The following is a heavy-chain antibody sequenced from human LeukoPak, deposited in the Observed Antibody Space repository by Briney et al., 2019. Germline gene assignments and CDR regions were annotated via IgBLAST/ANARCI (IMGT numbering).Heavy chain of an antibody. Sequence: SQTLSLTCAVSGGSISSGGYSWSWIRQPPGKGLEWIGYIYHSGSTYYNPSLKSRVTISVDRSKNQFSLKLSSVTAADTAVYYCARSDSPNWFDPWGQGTLVTVSS. CDR3: ARSDSPNWFDP. J-gene: IGHJ5*02. V-gene: IGHV4-30-2*01. CDR2: IYHSGST. CDR1: GGSISSGGYS. D-gene: IGHD2-15*01.